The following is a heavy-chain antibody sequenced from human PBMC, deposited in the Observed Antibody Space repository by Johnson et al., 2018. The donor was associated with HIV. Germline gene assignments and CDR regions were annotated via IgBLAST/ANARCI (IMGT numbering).Heavy chain of an antibody. D-gene: IGHD6-6*01. V-gene: IGHV3-15*01. Sequence: VQLVESGGGLVKPGGSLRLSCAASGFTFNNAWMSWVRQAPGMGLEWVGRINSKADGGTSDYAAPVNARSTISRDDSKNTLYQQMNSLRVDEPAVYYCGSGAYSRSLTFDIWGQGTMVTVSS. J-gene: IGHJ3*02. CDR3: GSGAYSRSLTFDI. CDR2: INSKADGGTS. CDR1: GFTFNNAW.